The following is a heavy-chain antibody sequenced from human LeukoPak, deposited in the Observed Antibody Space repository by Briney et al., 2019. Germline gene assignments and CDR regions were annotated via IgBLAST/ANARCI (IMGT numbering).Heavy chain of an antibody. J-gene: IGHJ6*03. V-gene: IGHV4-4*07. Sequence: PSETLSLTCTVSGGSISSYYWSWIRQPAGKGLEWIGRIYISGSGSTNYNPSLKSRVTMSVDTSKNQFSLKLSSVTAADTAVYYCARANPPAAARTRYYYYYYMDVWGKGTTVTISS. CDR1: GGSISSYY. D-gene: IGHD6-25*01. CDR3: ARANPPAAARTRYYYYYYMDV. CDR2: IYISGSGST.